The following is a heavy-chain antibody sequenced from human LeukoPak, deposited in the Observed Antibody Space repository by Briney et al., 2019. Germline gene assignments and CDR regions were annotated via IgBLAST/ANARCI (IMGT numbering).Heavy chain of an antibody. D-gene: IGHD3-22*01. CDR1: RFTSSNYW. Sequence: PGGSLRLSCAASRFTSSNYWMHWVRQAPGKGLVWVSRVNSDGSSTSYADSVKGRFTTSRDNAKNTLYLQMNSLRAEDTAVYYCARGENYDSSGYGKLDYWGQGTLVTVSS. V-gene: IGHV3-74*01. CDR2: VNSDGSST. J-gene: IGHJ4*02. CDR3: ARGENYDSSGYGKLDY.